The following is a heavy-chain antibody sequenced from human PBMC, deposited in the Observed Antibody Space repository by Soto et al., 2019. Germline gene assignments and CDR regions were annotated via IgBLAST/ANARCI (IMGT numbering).Heavy chain of an antibody. CDR3: ARGPRVSSTGTGAH. CDR1: GFTFSAYW. D-gene: IGHD1-1*01. CDR2: ISDDGSTA. Sequence: PGGSLRLFCAVSGFTFSAYWMHWVRQVPGKGLTWVSRISDDGSTATYADSVKGRFVISRDNAKNSLYLEMNTLRVDDSGLYYCARGPRVSSTGTGAHWGRGTLVTVSS. J-gene: IGHJ4*02. V-gene: IGHV3-74*01.